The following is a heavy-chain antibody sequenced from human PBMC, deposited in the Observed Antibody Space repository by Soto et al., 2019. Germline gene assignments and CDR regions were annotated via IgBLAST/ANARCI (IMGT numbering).Heavy chain of an antibody. J-gene: IGHJ4*02. CDR1: GGTFSSYT. CDR3: AREEYYYGSGAFFGY. Sequence: QVQLVQSGAEVKKPGSSVKVSCKASGGTFSSYTISWVRQAPGQGLEWMGRIIPILGIANYAQKFQGRVTITADKSTSTAYMVLSSLRSEDTAVYYCAREEYYYGSGAFFGYWGQGTLVTVSS. CDR2: IIPILGIA. D-gene: IGHD3-10*01. V-gene: IGHV1-69*08.